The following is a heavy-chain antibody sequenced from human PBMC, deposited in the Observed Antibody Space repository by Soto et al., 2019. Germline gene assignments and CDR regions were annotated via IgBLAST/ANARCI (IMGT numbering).Heavy chain of an antibody. D-gene: IGHD2-2*01. CDR1: GFTFRSYS. J-gene: IGHJ4*02. Sequence: PGGFLRLSCAASGFTFRSYSRSWVRQAPGKGLEWVSYISSSSSTIYYADSVKGRFTISRDNAKNSLYLQMNSLRAEDTAVYYCAREIVVARGASYFDYWGPGTLVTVSS. CDR2: ISSSSSTI. CDR3: AREIVVARGASYFDY. V-gene: IGHV3-48*04.